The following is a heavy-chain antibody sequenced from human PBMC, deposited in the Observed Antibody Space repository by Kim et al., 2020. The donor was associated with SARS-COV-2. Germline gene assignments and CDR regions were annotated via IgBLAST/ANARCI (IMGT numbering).Heavy chain of an antibody. CDR2: IKSDGSEK. Sequence: GGSLRLSCAASGFSFDRVWMTWVRQTPSKGLEWVANIKSDGSEKDYVDSVKGRFTISRDNAKNSLYLQMNSLRDGDTAVYYCAKGRGGMDVWGQGTRVTV. CDR1: GFSFDRVW. J-gene: IGHJ6*02. V-gene: IGHV3-7*03. CDR3: AKGRGGMDV.